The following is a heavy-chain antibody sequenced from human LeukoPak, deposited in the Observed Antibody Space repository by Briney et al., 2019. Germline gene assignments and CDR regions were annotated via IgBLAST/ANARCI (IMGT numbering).Heavy chain of an antibody. V-gene: IGHV4-4*02. Sequence: SGTLSLTCGVSGGSITNTNYWTWVRPPPGKGLEWVGEVNLQGSTNYNPSLMGRVAISVDTSKNQFSLKLSSVTAADTAMYYCARHPPYYDDSSGYYSGNAFDIGGQGTMVTVSS. CDR3: ARHPPYYDDSSGYYSGNAFDI. D-gene: IGHD3-22*01. J-gene: IGHJ3*02. CDR1: GGSITNTNY. CDR2: VNLQGST.